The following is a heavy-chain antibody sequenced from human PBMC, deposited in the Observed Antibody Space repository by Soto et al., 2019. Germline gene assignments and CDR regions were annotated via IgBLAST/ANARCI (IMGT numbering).Heavy chain of an antibody. CDR2: ISSSSRTI. V-gene: IGHV3-48*01. D-gene: IGHD5-18*01. CDR3: AGSYDFYYYYYMDV. J-gene: IGHJ6*03. Sequence: EVQLVESGGGLIQPGGSLRLSCAASGFTFSNYSMNWVRQAPGKGLEWVSYISSSSRTIYYADAVKGRFTVSRDNGKNSLYLQLNSLRVEDTAVYYCAGSYDFYYYYYMDVWGKGTTVTVS. CDR1: GFTFSNYS.